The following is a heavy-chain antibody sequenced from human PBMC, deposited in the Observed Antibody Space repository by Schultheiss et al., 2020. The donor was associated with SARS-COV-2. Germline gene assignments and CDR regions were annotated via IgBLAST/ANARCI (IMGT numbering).Heavy chain of an antibody. D-gene: IGHD4-17*01. CDR2: IYSGGST. CDR1: GFTFSSYG. Sequence: GESLKISCAASGFTFSSYGMHWVRQAPGKGLEWVSVIYSGGSTYYADSVKGRFTISRDNSKNTLYLQMNSLRAEDTAVYYCAKGPEPTTVTTPFDYWGQGTLVTVSS. CDR3: AKGPEPTTVTTPFDY. J-gene: IGHJ4*02. V-gene: IGHV3-NL1*01.